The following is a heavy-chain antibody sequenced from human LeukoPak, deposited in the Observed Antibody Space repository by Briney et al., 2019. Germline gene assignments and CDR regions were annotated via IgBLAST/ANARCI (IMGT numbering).Heavy chain of an antibody. D-gene: IGHD6-25*01. CDR3: ARVESGYFDY. J-gene: IGHJ4*02. CDR2: IYRGGST. V-gene: IGHV3-66*01. Sequence: GGSLRLSCAASGFTVSSNYMSWVRQGPGKGLEWVSVIYRGGSTYYADSVKGRFTISRDNAKNSLYLQMNSLRDEDTAVYYCARVESGYFDYWGQGTLVTVSS. CDR1: GFTVSSNY.